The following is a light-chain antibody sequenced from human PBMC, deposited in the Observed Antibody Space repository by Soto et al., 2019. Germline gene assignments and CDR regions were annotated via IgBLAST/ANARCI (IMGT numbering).Light chain of an antibody. V-gene: IGKV3-20*01. CDR3: QQYDT. CDR2: SAS. J-gene: IGKJ2*01. Sequence: IVLTQSPGTLSLSPGERATLSCRASQSVSSSDLAWYQQKPGQAPRLLIYSASSRATGIPDRFSGSGSGTDFTLTISRPEPEDFAVYYCQQYDTFGQGTKLEIK. CDR1: QSVSSSD.